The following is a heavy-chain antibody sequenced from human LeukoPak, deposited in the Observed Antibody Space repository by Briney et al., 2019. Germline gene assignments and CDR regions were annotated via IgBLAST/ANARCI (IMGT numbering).Heavy chain of an antibody. CDR3: ATTTDYYRQKRSLGY. CDR2: FDPEDGET. D-gene: IGHD3-16*02. CDR1: GYTLTELS. Sequence: WXXXXVSCKVSGYTLTELSMHWVRQAPGKGLGWMGGFDPEDGETIYAQKFQGRVTMTEDTSTDTAYMKLSSLRSEDTAVYYCATTTDYYRQKRSLGYWGQGTLVTVSS. V-gene: IGHV1-24*01. J-gene: IGHJ4*02.